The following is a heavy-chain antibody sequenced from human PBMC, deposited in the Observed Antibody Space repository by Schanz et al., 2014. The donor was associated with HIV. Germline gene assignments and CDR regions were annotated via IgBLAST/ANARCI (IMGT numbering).Heavy chain of an antibody. CDR1: GFTFNSYG. CDR2: ISYDGSRK. V-gene: IGHV3-30*18. D-gene: IGHD3-22*01. Sequence: QVQLVESGGGVVQPGRSLRVSCAASGFTFNSYGMHWVRQAPGKGLEWVAVISYDGSRKHFADSVRGRFTISRDNSKNTLYLQMKNLRTEDTAVYYCAKDRNYYDSKYRGKGNYYYYYGMDVWGQGTTVTVSS. J-gene: IGHJ6*02. CDR3: AKDRNYYDSKYRGKGNYYYYYGMDV.